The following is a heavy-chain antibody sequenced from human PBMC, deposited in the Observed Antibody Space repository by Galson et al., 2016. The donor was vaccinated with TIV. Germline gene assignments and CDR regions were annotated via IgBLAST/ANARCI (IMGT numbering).Heavy chain of an antibody. CDR1: GFAFGSYS. Sequence: LRLSCAASGFAFGSYSMNWVRQAPGKGLEWVSSISSIGSRYTYYGGLVKGRFTISRDNTKTSLYLQMNSLRAEDTAVYYCARDESGYYRFLYWGQGALVTVSS. D-gene: IGHD3-22*01. V-gene: IGHV3-21*01. CDR2: ISSIGSRYT. CDR3: ARDESGYYRFLY. J-gene: IGHJ4*02.